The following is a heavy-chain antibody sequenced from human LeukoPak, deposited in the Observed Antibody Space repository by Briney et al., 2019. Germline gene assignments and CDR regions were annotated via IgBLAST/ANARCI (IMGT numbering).Heavy chain of an antibody. CDR1: GGSISSGSYY. D-gene: IGHD3-3*01. Sequence: PSETLSLTCTVSGGSISSGSYYWSWIRQPAGKGLEWIGRIYTSGSTNYNPSLKSRVTISVDTSKNQFSLKLSSVTAADTAVYYCARSIGFGSRSHYYYYYYMDVWGKGTTVTVSS. V-gene: IGHV4-61*02. CDR3: ARSIGFGSRSHYYYYYYMDV. CDR2: IYTSGST. J-gene: IGHJ6*03.